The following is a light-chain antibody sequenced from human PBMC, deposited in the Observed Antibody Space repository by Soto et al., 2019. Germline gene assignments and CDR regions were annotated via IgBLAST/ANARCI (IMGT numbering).Light chain of an antibody. V-gene: IGKV1-17*01. CDR1: QAIGTA. CDR3: QQLVVSPNP. J-gene: IGKJ5*01. CDR2: AAS. Sequence: IEVTQSPSSLSASVGDRVTITCRASQAIGTALGWYQQKPGKAPKRLIYAASTLESGVPSRFSATVSGTEFSLTITSLQPEDVATYYCQQLVVSPNPSGQ.